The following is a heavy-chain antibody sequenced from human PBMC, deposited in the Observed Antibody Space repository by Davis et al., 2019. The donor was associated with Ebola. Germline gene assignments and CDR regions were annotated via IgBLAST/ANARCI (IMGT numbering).Heavy chain of an antibody. CDR1: GGSFSGYY. CDR3: ARDTTVAGGGQNY. Sequence: GGSLRLSCAVYGGSFSGYYWSWVRQAPGKGPEWVANIKEDGSDKYYVDSVKGRFTISRDNAKNSLYLQMNSLRVEDTAVYYCARDTTVAGGGQNYWGQGTLVTVSS. D-gene: IGHD6-13*01. CDR2: IKEDGSDK. V-gene: IGHV3-7*01. J-gene: IGHJ4*02.